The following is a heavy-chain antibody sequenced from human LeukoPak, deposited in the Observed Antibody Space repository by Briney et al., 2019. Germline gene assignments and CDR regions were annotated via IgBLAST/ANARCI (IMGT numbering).Heavy chain of an antibody. Sequence: SETLSLTCAVYGGSFSGYYWSWIRQPPGKGLEWIGEINHSGSTNYNPSLKSRVTISVDTSKNQFSLKLSSVTVADTAVYYCARGRIRRTYFDYWGQGTLVTVSS. CDR3: ARGRIRRTYFDY. J-gene: IGHJ4*02. V-gene: IGHV4-34*01. CDR2: INHSGST. D-gene: IGHD1-14*01. CDR1: GGSFSGYY.